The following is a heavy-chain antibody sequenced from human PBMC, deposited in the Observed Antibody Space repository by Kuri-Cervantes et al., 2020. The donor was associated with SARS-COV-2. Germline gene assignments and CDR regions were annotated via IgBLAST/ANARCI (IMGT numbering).Heavy chain of an antibody. CDR1: GGSISSGSYY. V-gene: IGHV4-61*02. D-gene: IGHD1-26*01. CDR2: IYTSGST. CDR3: ARGTVGAPGGGMDV. J-gene: IGHJ6*02. Sequence: LRLCCTVSGGSISSGSYYWSWIRQPAGKGLEWIGRIYTSGSTNYNPSLKSRVTISVDTSKNQFSLKLSSVTAADTAVYYCARGTVGAPGGGMDVWGQGTTVTVSS.